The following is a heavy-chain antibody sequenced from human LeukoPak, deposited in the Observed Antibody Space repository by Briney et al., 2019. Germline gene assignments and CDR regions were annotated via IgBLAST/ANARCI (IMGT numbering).Heavy chain of an antibody. J-gene: IGHJ4*02. CDR2: ISSSSTYI. CDR1: GFTFTSYS. Sequence: GGSLRLSCAASGFTFTSYSMNWVRQAPGRGLEWVSSISSSSTYIYYADSVKGRFTISRDNAKNSLYLQMNSLRAEDTAVYYCASVDGYYYDSSGRYFDYWGQGTLVTVSS. CDR3: ASVDGYYYDSSGRYFDY. V-gene: IGHV3-21*01. D-gene: IGHD3-22*01.